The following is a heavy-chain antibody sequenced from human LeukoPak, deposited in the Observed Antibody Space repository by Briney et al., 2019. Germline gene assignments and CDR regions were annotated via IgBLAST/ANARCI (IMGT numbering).Heavy chain of an antibody. D-gene: IGHD3-10*01. CDR1: GFTFSSYW. J-gene: IGHJ4*02. V-gene: IGHV3-7*01. CDR3: ARDTYYYGSANLNPFDY. Sequence: GGSLRLSCAASGFTFSSYWMSWVRQAPGKGLEWVANIKQDGSEKYYVDSVKGRFTISRDNAKNSLYLQMNSLRAEDTAVYYCARDTYYYGSANLNPFDYWGQGTLVTVSS. CDR2: IKQDGSEK.